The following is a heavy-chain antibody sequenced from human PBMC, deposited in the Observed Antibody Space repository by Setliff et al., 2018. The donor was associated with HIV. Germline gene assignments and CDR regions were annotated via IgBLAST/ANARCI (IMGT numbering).Heavy chain of an antibody. CDR3: ARQGTQPKGSPTLS. J-gene: IGHJ1*01. V-gene: IGHV4-34*01. Sequence: SETLSLTCAVYGGSFSGYYWSWIRQPPGKGLEWIGEINHSGSTNYNPSLKSRVTISVDTSKNQFSLKLSSVTAADTAVFYCARQGTQPKGSPTLSWGQGTLVTVSS. CDR2: INHSGST. D-gene: IGHD3-16*01. CDR1: GGSFSGYY.